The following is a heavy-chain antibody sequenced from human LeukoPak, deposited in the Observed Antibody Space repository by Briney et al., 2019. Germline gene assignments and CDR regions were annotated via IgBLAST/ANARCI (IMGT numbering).Heavy chain of an antibody. CDR2: IYTTGST. J-gene: IGHJ4*02. D-gene: IGHD4-11*01. V-gene: IGHV4-4*07. Sequence: SETLSLTCTVSGGSISSYYWSWIRQPAGKGLEWIGRIYTTGSTYYNPSLKSRVTISVDTSKNQFSLKLTSVTAADTAVYYCARAPATVTTGLPFDYWGQGTLVTVSS. CDR1: GGSISSYY. CDR3: ARAPATVTTGLPFDY.